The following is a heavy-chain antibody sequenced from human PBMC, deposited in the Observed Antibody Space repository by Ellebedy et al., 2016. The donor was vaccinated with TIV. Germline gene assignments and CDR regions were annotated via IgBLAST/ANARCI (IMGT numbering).Heavy chain of an antibody. Sequence: PGGSLRLSCAASGFTFSDYTMNWVPQAPGKGLEWVSYISTSSTTIYYADSVKGRFTISRDNAKNSLYLQMNSLRAEDTAVYYCARSNGIAVWWFDPWGQGTLVTVSS. J-gene: IGHJ5*02. CDR1: GFTFSDYT. V-gene: IGHV3-48*04. D-gene: IGHD6-19*01. CDR3: ARSNGIAVWWFDP. CDR2: ISTSSTTI.